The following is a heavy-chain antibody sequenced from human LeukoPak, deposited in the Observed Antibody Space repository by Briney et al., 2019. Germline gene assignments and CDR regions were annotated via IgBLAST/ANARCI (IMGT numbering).Heavy chain of an antibody. CDR3: AKATWGDNAFDI. J-gene: IGHJ3*02. CDR1: GFTFSRYA. D-gene: IGHD2-21*02. Sequence: PGGSLRLSCAASGFTFSRYAMNWVRQAPGKGLEWVSGISGGGGSTYYAESVKGRFIISRDNSKNTIYPQMSSLRAEDTAVYYCAKATWGDNAFDIWGQGTKVTVSS. V-gene: IGHV3-23*01. CDR2: ISGGGGST.